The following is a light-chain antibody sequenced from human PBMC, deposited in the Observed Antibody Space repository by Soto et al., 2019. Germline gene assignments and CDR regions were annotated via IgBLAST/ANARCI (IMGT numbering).Light chain of an antibody. CDR3: QQCSNWPPEFT. Sequence: ILTQSPGTLSLSPGDTAIISCRASQTIGGYLAWYQHKPGQPPKLLIYDVSNRATNVSARFSGSGSGTDFTLTIVSLEPEDFGFYYCQQCSNWPPEFTFGPGTKVDL. CDR1: QTIGGY. V-gene: IGKV3-11*01. J-gene: IGKJ3*01. CDR2: DVS.